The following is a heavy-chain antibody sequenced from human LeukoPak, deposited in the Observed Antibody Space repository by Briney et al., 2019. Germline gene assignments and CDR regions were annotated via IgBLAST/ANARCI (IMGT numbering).Heavy chain of an antibody. CDR1: GFTFSSYA. Sequence: GGSPRLSCSASGFTFSSYAMHWVRQAPGKGLEYVSAISHDGDTTYYADSVKGRFTISRDNSENTLYLQMSSLRAEDTAVYYCAPGKFDYWGQGTLVTVSS. J-gene: IGHJ4*02. CDR2: ISHDGDTT. CDR3: APGKFDY. V-gene: IGHV3-64D*06.